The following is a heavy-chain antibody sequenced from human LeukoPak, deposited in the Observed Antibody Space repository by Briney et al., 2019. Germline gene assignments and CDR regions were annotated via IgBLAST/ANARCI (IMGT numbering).Heavy chain of an antibody. D-gene: IGHD6-19*01. V-gene: IGHV2-5*01. J-gene: IGHJ4*02. CDR3: THSSGWTSDY. Sequence: SGPTLVNPTQTLTLTCTFSGFSLSDTAVGVHWIRRPPGKALEWLALVYWNDDNTYSPSLSSRLTVTKDTSKNQVVLTMTNMHPVDTATYYCTHSSGWTSDYWGQGILVTVSS. CDR2: VYWNDDN. CDR1: GFSLSDTAVG.